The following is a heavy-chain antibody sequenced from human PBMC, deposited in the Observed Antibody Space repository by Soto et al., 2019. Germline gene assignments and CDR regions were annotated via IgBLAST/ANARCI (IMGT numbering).Heavy chain of an antibody. V-gene: IGHV4-31*03. CDR2: IYYSGST. Sequence: QVQLQESGPGLVKPSQTLSLTCTVSGGSISSGGYYWSWIRQHPGKGLEWIGYIYYSGSTYYNPSLKSRVTVSVDTSKNQCSLKLSSVTAADTAVYYCARYGSGSYGIGYWGQGTLVTVSS. CDR3: ARYGSGSYGIGY. D-gene: IGHD3-10*01. CDR1: GGSISSGGYY. J-gene: IGHJ4*02.